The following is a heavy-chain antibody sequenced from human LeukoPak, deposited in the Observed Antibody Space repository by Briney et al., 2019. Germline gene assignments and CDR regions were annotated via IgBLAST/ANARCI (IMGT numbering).Heavy chain of an antibody. D-gene: IGHD1-14*01. CDR1: GGAITSGGYS. Sequence: SETLSLTCTVSGGAITSGGYSWNWIRQPPGKGLEWIGCIYDRGPTYYNPSLKSRITISVDRPKNQFFLNVTSVTAADTAVYYCARASPAHSGVDYWGQGTLVTVSS. J-gene: IGHJ4*02. CDR2: IYDRGPT. CDR3: ARASPAHSGVDY. V-gene: IGHV4-30-2*01.